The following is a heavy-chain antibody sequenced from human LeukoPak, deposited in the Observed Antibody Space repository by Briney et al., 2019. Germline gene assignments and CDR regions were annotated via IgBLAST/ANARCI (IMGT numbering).Heavy chain of an antibody. Sequence: SETLSLTCTVSGGSISSYYWSWIRQPPGKGLEWIGYIYYSGSTNYNPSLKSRVTISVDTSKNQFSLKLSSVTAADTAVHYCARQDYGDYFDYWGQGTLVTVSS. V-gene: IGHV4-59*01. J-gene: IGHJ4*02. CDR3: ARQDYGDYFDY. CDR1: GGSISSYY. D-gene: IGHD4-17*01. CDR2: IYYSGST.